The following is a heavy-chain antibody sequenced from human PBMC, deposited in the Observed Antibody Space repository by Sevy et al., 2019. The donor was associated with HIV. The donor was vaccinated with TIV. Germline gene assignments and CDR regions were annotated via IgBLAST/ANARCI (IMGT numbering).Heavy chain of an antibody. CDR2: INPNSGGT. CDR1: GYTFTGYY. V-gene: IGHV1-2*02. Sequence: ASVKVSCKASGYTFTGYYMHWVRQAPGQGLEWMGWINPNSGGTNYAQKFQGRVTMTRDTSISTAYMELSRLGSDDTAVYYCASVALGYCSGGSCYSGGGYYYGMDVWGQGTTVTV. J-gene: IGHJ6*02. D-gene: IGHD2-15*01. CDR3: ASVALGYCSGGSCYSGGGYYYGMDV.